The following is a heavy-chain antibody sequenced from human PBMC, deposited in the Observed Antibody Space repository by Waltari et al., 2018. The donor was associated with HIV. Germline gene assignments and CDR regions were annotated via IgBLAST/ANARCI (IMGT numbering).Heavy chain of an antibody. CDR2: VNPNRGTT. CDR1: GYAFTTFY. CDR3: ARGGPIKGRTTPVDH. J-gene: IGHJ5*02. V-gene: IGHV1-46*01. D-gene: IGHD2-2*01. Sequence: QVQLVQSGAEVKKPGASARLSCRASGYAFTTFYIHGLRQAPGQGPEWVGIVNPNRGTTSYTHRFQGTVAIARDPPTRTVYMELTSLKAEDTVVDFCARGGPIKGRTTPVDHWCQGTL.